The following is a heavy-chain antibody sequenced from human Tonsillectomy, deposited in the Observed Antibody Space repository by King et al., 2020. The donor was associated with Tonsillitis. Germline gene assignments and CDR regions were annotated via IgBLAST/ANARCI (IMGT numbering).Heavy chain of an antibody. V-gene: IGHV3-7*03. J-gene: IGHJ4*02. D-gene: IGHD3-16*01. CDR2: IRQDGSEK. CDR3: ARELRVSY. CDR1: GFTFKSYW. Sequence: VQLVESGGGLVQPGGSLRLSCIVSGFTFKSYWMSWVRQAPGRGLEWVASIRQDGSEKYYVDSVKGRFTISRDNAKSSLYLQMNGLRADDTAVYSCARELRVSYWGKGSLVPVSS.